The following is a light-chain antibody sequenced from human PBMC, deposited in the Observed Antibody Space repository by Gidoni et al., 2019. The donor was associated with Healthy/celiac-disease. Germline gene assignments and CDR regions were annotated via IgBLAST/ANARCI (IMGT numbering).Light chain of an antibody. CDR2: QDS. Sequence: SYELPQPPSVSVSPGQTASITCSGDKLGDKYACWYQQKPCQSPVLVIYQDSKRPSGIPERFSGSNSGNTATLTISGTQAMDEADYYCQAWDSSNVVFGGGTKLTVL. J-gene: IGLJ2*01. CDR3: QAWDSSNVV. V-gene: IGLV3-1*01. CDR1: KLGDKY.